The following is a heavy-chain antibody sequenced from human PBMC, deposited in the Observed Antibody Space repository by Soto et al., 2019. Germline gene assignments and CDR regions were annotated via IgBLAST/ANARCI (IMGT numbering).Heavy chain of an antibody. CDR3: ARYSGSDTTPGNYFDY. D-gene: IGHD1-26*01. CDR1: GFTFSSYA. J-gene: IGHJ4*02. CDR2: ISGSGGST. V-gene: IGHV3-23*01. Sequence: EVQLLESGGGLVQPGGSLRLSCAASGFTFSSYAVSWVRQAPGKGLEWVSAISGSGGSTYYADSVKGRFTISRDNSKNTVYLQMNSLRAEDTAVYYCARYSGSDTTPGNYFDYWGQGTLVTVSS.